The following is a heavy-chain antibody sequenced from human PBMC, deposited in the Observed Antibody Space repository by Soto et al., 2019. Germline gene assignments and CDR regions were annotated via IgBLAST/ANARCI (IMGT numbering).Heavy chain of an antibody. J-gene: IGHJ5*02. CDR1: GYYFTGYY. V-gene: IGHV1-2*02. CDR3: ATNLFSSTSRGSDFDP. D-gene: IGHD2-2*01. CDR2: INPNSGVT. Sequence: QVQLVQSGAEMKKPGASVKISCKASGYYFTGYYMHWVRQAPGQGLEWMGWINPNSGVTNYAQRFQGRVTMTRDTSISTAYLEVKRLTSDDTAVYYCATNLFSSTSRGSDFDPGGQGTLVIVSS.